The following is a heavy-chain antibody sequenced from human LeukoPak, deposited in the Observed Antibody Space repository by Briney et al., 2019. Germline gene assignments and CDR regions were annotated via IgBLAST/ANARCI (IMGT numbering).Heavy chain of an antibody. Sequence: SETLSLTCTVSGGSISSGGYYWSWIRQHPGKGLEWIGFTSYSEGTYYNPSLMSRITISVDRSQNQFSLKMRDVTAADTAVYFCATADWESFYFDSWGQGALVAVSS. J-gene: IGHJ4*02. D-gene: IGHD1-26*01. CDR3: ATADWESFYFDS. CDR2: TSYSEGT. CDR1: GGSISSGGYY. V-gene: IGHV4-31*03.